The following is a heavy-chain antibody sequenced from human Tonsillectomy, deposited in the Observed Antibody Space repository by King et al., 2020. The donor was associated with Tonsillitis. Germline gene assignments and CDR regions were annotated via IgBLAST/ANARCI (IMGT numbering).Heavy chain of an antibody. V-gene: IGHV3-21*01. Sequence: VQLVESGGGLVKPGGSPRLSCAASGFTFNTYDMNWVRQAPGKGLEWVSSISRSTAYIYYAGSVKGRFTISRDNARNSLYLQMNSLRAEDTAVYYCARVPGMIRGVNFDYWGQGTLVTVSS. CDR2: ISRSTAYI. CDR1: GFTFNTYD. CDR3: ARVPGMIRGVNFDY. J-gene: IGHJ4*02. D-gene: IGHD3-10*01.